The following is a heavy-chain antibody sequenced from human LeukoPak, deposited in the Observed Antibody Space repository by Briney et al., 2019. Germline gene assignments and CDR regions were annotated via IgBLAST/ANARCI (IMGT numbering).Heavy chain of an antibody. CDR1: GYTFTSYG. D-gene: IGHD3-3*01. V-gene: IGHV1-18*01. J-gene: IGHJ6*02. CDR2: ASAYNGNT. CDR3: ARGDGVRFLEWLSYGMDV. Sequence: ASVKVSCKASGYTFTSYGISWVRQAPGQGLEWMGWASAYNGNTNYAQKLQGRVTMTTDTSTSTAYMELRSLRSDDTAVYYCARGDGVRFLEWLSYGMDVWGQGTTVTVSS.